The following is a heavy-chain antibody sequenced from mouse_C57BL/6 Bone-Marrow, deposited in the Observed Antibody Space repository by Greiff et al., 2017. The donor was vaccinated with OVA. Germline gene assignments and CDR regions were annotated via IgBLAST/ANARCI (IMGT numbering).Heavy chain of an antibody. D-gene: IGHD1-1*01. J-gene: IGHJ1*03. Sequence: VQLKESGPELVKPGASVKISCKASGYSFTGYYMNWVKQSPEKSLEWIGEINPSTGGTTYNQKFKAKATLTVDKSSSTAYMQLKSLTSEDSAVYYCARFWYYGSSYDWYFDVWGTGTTVTVSS. CDR1: GYSFTGYY. CDR3: ARFWYYGSSYDWYFDV. CDR2: INPSTGGT. V-gene: IGHV1-42*01.